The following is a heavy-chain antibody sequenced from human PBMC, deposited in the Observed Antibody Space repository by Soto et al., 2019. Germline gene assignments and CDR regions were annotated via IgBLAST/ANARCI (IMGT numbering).Heavy chain of an antibody. D-gene: IGHD2-15*01. Sequence: ESLKISCKTSGYSFISYWVALVRQLPGKGLEWMGTFYPGDSTSTYSPSFQGQVTISVDKSISTAYLQLSSLKASDTAMYYCARIIGYCRNNDCSWTFDIWGQGTMVTVSS. CDR3: ARIIGYCRNNDCSWTFDI. CDR1: GYSFISYW. J-gene: IGHJ3*02. CDR2: FYPGDSTS. V-gene: IGHV5-51*01.